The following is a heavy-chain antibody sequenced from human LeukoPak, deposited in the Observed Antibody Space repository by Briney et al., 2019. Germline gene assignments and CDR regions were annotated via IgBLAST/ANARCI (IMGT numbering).Heavy chain of an antibody. CDR3: ARTTLELRWNYYYYMDV. D-gene: IGHD1-7*01. V-gene: IGHV1-8*01. CDR1: GYTFTSYD. CDR2: MNPNSGHT. J-gene: IGHJ6*03. Sequence: ASVKVSCKASGYTFTSYDINWVRQATGQGLEWMGWMNPNSGHTGYAQKFQGRVTMTTDTSTSTAYMELRSLRSDDTAVYYCARTTLELRWNYYYYMDVWGKGTTVTVSS.